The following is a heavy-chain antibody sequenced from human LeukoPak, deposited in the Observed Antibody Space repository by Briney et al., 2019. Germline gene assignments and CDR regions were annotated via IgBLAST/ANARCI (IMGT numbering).Heavy chain of an antibody. CDR1: GGTFSSYA. J-gene: IGHJ4*02. CDR3: ARNSWTLEGYFDH. D-gene: IGHD3/OR15-3a*01. V-gene: IGHV1-69*13. Sequence: ASVKVSCKASGGTFSSYAISWVRQAPGQGLEWMGGIIPIFGTANYAQRSQGRVTITADESTSTAYMELSSLRSEDTAVYYCARNSWTLEGYFDHWGQGTLVTVSS. CDR2: IIPIFGTA.